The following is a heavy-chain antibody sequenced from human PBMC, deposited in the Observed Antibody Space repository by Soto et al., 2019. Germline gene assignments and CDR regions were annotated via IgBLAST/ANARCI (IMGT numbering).Heavy chain of an antibody. J-gene: IGHJ1*01. CDR2: IKQDGIEK. CDR1: GFSFSSYW. D-gene: IGHD2-8*01. V-gene: IGHV3-7*03. Sequence: LRLSCAASGFSFSSYWMSWVRQAPGKGLEWVAGIKQDGIEKYYLASVKGRFTISRDNARNTLYLQLSSLGAADTAVYYCSRDKHDYAMWGQGTRSPSPQ. CDR3: SRDKHDYAM.